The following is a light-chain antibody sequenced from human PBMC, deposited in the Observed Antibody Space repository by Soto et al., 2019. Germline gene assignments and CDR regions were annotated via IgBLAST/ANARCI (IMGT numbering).Light chain of an antibody. Sequence: QSALTQPRSVSGSPGQSVTISCTGTNSDVGRYNYLSWYQQHPGKAPKLMVYDVNKRPSGVPDRFSGSKSGNTASLTISGLQAEDEADYYCWSYAGNFKWMFGGGTKVTVL. V-gene: IGLV2-11*01. CDR3: WSYAGNFKWM. CDR2: DVN. J-gene: IGLJ3*02. CDR1: NSDVGRYNY.